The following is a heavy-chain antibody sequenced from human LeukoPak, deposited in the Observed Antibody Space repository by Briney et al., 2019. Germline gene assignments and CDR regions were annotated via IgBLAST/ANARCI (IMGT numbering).Heavy chain of an antibody. CDR1: GFTFSSYS. Sequence: GGSLRLSCAASGFTFSSYSMNWVRQAPGKGLEWVANIKQDGSEKYYVDSVKGRFTISRDNAERSLYLQMNSPRAEDTAVYYCARGFASGDYGADWGQGTLVTVSS. V-gene: IGHV3-7*01. CDR2: IKQDGSEK. D-gene: IGHD4-17*01. J-gene: IGHJ1*01. CDR3: ARGFASGDYGAD.